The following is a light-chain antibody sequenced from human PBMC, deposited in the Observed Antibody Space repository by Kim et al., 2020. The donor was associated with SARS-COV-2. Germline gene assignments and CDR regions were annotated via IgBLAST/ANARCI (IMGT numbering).Light chain of an antibody. CDR1: KLGDKY. CDR3: QAWDSSTHVV. CDR2: QDS. V-gene: IGLV3-1*01. J-gene: IGLJ2*01. Sequence: VSPGQTASITCSGDKLGDKYACWYQQKPGQSPVLVIYQDSKRPSGIPERFSGSNSGNTATLTISGTQAMDEADYYCQAWDSSTHVVLGGGTQLTVL.